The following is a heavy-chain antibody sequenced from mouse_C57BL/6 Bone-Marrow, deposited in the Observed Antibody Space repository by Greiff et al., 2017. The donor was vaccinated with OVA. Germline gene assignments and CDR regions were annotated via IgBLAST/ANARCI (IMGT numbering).Heavy chain of an antibody. CDR3: ARWDYGSSYDLDY. V-gene: IGHV1-82*01. D-gene: IGHD1-1*01. J-gene: IGHJ2*01. Sequence: QVQLQQSGPELVKPGASVKISCKASGYAFSSSWMNWVKQRPGKGLEWIGRIYPGDGDTNYNGKFKGKATLTADKSSSTAYMQLSSLTSEDSAVYFCARWDYGSSYDLDYWGQGTTLTVSS. CDR2: IYPGDGDT. CDR1: GYAFSSSW.